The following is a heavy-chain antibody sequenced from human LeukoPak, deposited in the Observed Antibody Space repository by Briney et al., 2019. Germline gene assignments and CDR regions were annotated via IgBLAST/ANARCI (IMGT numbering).Heavy chain of an antibody. J-gene: IGHJ4*02. CDR3: ARDGGVYGGKVADY. CDR1: GFTFSSYG. D-gene: IGHD4-23*01. CDR2: IWYDGSNK. V-gene: IGHV3-33*01. Sequence: GGSQRLSCAASGFTFSSYGMHWVRQAPGKGLEWVAVIWYDGSNKYYADSVKGRFTISRDNSKNTLYLQMNSLRAEDTAVYYCARDGGVYGGKVADYWGQGTLVTVSS.